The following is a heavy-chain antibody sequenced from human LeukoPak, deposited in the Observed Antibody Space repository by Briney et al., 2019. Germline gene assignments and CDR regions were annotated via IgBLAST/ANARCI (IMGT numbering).Heavy chain of an antibody. D-gene: IGHD1-26*01. J-gene: IGHJ4*02. V-gene: IGHV4-61*05. CDR1: GGSISSSSYY. CDR3: ARSGSYGGHFDN. Sequence: SETLSLTCTVSGGSISSSSYYCSWIRQSPGKGLEWIGYIYYSGTTNYNPSLKSRVTISVDTSKNQFSLKLTSVTAADTAVYYCARSGSYGGHFDNWGQGTLVTVSS. CDR2: IYYSGTT.